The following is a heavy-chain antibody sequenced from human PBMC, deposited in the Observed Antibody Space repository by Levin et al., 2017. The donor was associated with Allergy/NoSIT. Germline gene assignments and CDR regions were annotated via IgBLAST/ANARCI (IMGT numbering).Heavy chain of an antibody. D-gene: IGHD3-10*01. CDR3: ARHRGAFDI. V-gene: IGHV6-1*01. J-gene: IGHJ3*02. CDR2: AYYRSKWYN. Sequence: SQTLSLTCAISGDSVSSNSAAWTWIRQSPSRGLEWLGRAYYRSKWYNDYAISVKSRITIAPDTSKNQFSLHLNSVTPEDTAVYYCARHRGAFDIWGQGTMVTVSS. CDR1: GDSVSSNSAA.